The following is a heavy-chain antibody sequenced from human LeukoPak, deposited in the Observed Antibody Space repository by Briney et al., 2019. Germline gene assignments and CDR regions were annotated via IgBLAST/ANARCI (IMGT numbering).Heavy chain of an antibody. CDR2: IYPGDSDT. V-gene: IGHV5-51*01. CDR1: QYTFTNYW. Sequence: GESLKISCKGSQYTFTNYWIGWVRQMPGKGLEWMGIIYPGDSDTRYSPSFQGQVTISADKSISTAYLQWSSLKASDTAMYYCASRGYSYGSYFDYWGQGTLVTVSS. J-gene: IGHJ4*02. CDR3: ASRGYSYGSYFDY. D-gene: IGHD5-18*01.